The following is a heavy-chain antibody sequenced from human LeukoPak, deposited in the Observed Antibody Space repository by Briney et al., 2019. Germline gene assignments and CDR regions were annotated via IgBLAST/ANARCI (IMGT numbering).Heavy chain of an antibody. CDR1: GGSISSSSYY. CDR3: ARDPIHRDDYNAE. CDR2: IYTSGST. D-gene: IGHD5-24*01. J-gene: IGHJ4*02. Sequence: SETLSLTCTVSGGSISSSSYYWSWIRQPAGKGLEWIGRIYTSGSTNYNPSLKSRVTMSVDTSKNQFSLKLSSVTAADTAVYYCARDPIHRDDYNAEWGQGVLVSVSS. V-gene: IGHV4-61*02.